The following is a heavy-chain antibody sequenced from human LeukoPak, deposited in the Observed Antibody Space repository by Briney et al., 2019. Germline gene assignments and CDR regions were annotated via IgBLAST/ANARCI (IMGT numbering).Heavy chain of an antibody. V-gene: IGHV3-48*01. Sequence: GGSLRLSCAASGFTFSSYSMNWVRQAPGKGLEWVSYISSSSTIYYTDSVKGRFTISRDNAKNSLYLQMNSLRAEDMAVYYCARDIGPSIVVVPAAIGYWGQGTLVTVSS. D-gene: IGHD2-2*01. CDR1: GFTFSSYS. CDR3: ARDIGPSIVVVPAAIGY. J-gene: IGHJ4*02. CDR2: ISSSSTI.